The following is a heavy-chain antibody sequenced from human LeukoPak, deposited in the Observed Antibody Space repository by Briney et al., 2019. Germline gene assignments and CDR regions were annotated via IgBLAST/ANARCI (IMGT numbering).Heavy chain of an antibody. V-gene: IGHV3-48*01. CDR3: ARGTVTQDWYFDV. D-gene: IGHD4-17*01. CDR1: AFVFSNYN. J-gene: IGHJ2*01. Sequence: PGGSLRLSCAASAFVFSNYNMNWVRQAPGKGLEWISYISHSSSAMYYADSVKGRFTISRDSAKNSLFLQMSSLRAEDTALYYCARGTVTQDWYFDVWGRGTLVTVSS. CDR2: ISHSSSAM.